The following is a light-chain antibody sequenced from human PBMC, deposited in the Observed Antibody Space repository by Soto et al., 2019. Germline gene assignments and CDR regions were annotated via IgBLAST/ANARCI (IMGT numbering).Light chain of an antibody. V-gene: IGKV1-39*01. CDR1: QRITSS. CDR2: AAS. CDR3: QQSYSMPLT. J-gene: IGKJ4*01. Sequence: DIQMTQSPSSLSASVGDRVTITCRASQRITSSLNWYQQKAGKAPKLLIFAASTLQSGVSPRFSGSGSGTGFTLTISSLQPGDSATYFCQQSYSMPLTFAGGTKVEIK.